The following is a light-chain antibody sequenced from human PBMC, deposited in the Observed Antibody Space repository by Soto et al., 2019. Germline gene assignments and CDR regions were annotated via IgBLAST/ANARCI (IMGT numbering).Light chain of an antibody. Sequence: DIQITQSASVLSASVGDRVTITCRASQAISNYLDWYQQKPGKAPNLLIFGAKTLQCGVPSRFSGSGYGTDFTLTISTVQAEDVGIYYCKQCHAYPITFGQGTRLEIK. CDR2: GAK. J-gene: IGKJ5*01. CDR1: QAISNY. CDR3: KQCHAYPIT. V-gene: IGKV1-39*01.